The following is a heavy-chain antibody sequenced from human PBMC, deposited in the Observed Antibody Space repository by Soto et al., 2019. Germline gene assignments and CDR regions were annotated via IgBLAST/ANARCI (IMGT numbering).Heavy chain of an antibody. Sequence: QVQLVQSGAELKKPGSSVKVSCKASEDTFSGYPINWVRQAPGEGLEWMGRIIPVFGTTNDAQRFEDRVTFTADESTNTAYMELRGLLSEDTAVYYCARDGGFGELKYWGPGTLVTVSS. V-gene: IGHV1-69*18. D-gene: IGHD3-10*01. CDR3: ARDGGFGELKY. CDR1: EDTFSGYP. CDR2: IIPVFGTT. J-gene: IGHJ4*02.